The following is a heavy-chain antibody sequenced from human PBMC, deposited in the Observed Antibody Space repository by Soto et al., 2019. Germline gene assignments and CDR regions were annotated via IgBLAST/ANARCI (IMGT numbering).Heavy chain of an antibody. CDR1: GFPFSSYA. CDR2: VSGSGGRT. V-gene: IGHV3-23*01. J-gene: IGHJ3*02. Sequence: GGSLRLSCVASGFPFSSYAMSWVRQTPEKGLEWVSGVSGSGGRTYYADSVKGRFTISRDNSNNTLSLQMHSLRVEDTAVYFCAKGGYYSLFDIWGQGTMVTVSS. D-gene: IGHD2-15*01. CDR3: AKGGYYSLFDI.